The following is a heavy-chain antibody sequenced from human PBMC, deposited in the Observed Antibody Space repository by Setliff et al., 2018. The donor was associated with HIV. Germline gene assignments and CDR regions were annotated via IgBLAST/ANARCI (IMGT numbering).Heavy chain of an antibody. Sequence: PGESLKISCAGSGFNMAAYWIAWVRQMPGEGLEWMGIIYVGDSDVRYGPSFQGQVTISADKSIGTAYLQWNSLKASDTALYFCARAPNSPYYSNFWYADYWGQGTLVTVSS. J-gene: IGHJ4*02. CDR2: IYVGDSDV. CDR3: ARAPNSPYYSNFWYADY. D-gene: IGHD3-22*01. V-gene: IGHV5-51*01. CDR1: GFNMAAYW.